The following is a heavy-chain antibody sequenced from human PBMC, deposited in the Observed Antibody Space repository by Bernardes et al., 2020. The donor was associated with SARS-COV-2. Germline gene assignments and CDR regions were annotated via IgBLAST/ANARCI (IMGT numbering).Heavy chain of an antibody. J-gene: IGHJ2*01. CDR3: ARDLSHLVRRGFDL. Sequence: SETLSLTCTVSGGSIGSYYWAWIRQPPGKGLEWIGYIYYSGYTDYNPSLKSRVTISVDRSQNQFSLNLSFVTPADTAVYYCARDLSHLVRRGFDLWGRGTQVTVSS. V-gene: IGHV4-59*01. CDR2: IYYSGYT. CDR1: GGSIGSYY. D-gene: IGHD3-10*01.